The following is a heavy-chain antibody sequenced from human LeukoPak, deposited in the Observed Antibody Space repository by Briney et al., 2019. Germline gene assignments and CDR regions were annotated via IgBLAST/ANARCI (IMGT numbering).Heavy chain of an antibody. CDR3: ARGGGAYCGSDCYRNFDY. D-gene: IGHD2-21*02. V-gene: IGHV3-66*01. J-gene: IGHJ4*02. CDR2: IYTGGST. CDR1: GLTVSTNY. Sequence: GGSLRLSCAASGLTVSTNYMSWVRQAPGKGLGWVSLIYTGGSTYYGDSVKGRFTISRDNSKNTLYLQMNSLRAEDTAVYYCARGGGAYCGSDCYRNFDYWGQGTLVTVSS.